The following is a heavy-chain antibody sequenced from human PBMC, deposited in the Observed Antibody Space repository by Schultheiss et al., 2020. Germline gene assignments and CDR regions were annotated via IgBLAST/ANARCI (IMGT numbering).Heavy chain of an antibody. D-gene: IGHD4-17*01. Sequence: LRLSCTVSGGSISSADYYWSWIRQPPGKGLEWIGSIYYSGSTYYNPSLKSRVTISVDTSKNQFSLMLSSVTAADTAVYYCARVTERYGNYYGMDVWGQGTTVTVSS. CDR1: GGSISSADYY. V-gene: IGHV4-30-4*01. CDR3: ARVTERYGNYYGMDV. CDR2: IYYSGST. J-gene: IGHJ6*02.